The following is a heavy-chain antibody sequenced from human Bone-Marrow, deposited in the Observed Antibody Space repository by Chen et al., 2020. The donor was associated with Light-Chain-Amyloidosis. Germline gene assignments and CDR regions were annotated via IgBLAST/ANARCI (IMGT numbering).Heavy chain of an antibody. Sequence: QLQLQESGPGLVKPSETLSLTCTVSGGSITSSSYYWGWIRQPPGQGREWIGSIYYSGGTYYYPSLKSRGTISVDTPKNQFSLKLSSVTAADTSVYYCAGEHSSRWFGYYFCYRGQGTLGTVSS. CDR3: AGEHSSRWFGYYFCY. J-gene: IGHJ4*01. CDR1: GGSITSSSYY. V-gene: IGHV4-39*07. CDR2: IYYSGGT. D-gene: IGHD6-19*01.